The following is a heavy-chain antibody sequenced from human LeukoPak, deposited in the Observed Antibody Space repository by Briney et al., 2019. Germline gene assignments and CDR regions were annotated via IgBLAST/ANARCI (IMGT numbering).Heavy chain of an antibody. CDR1: GGSISSYY. V-gene: IGHV4-4*07. CDR2: IYTSGST. J-gene: IGHJ6*03. Sequence: SETLSLTCTASGGSISSYYWSWIRQPAGKGLEWIGRIYTSGSTNYNPSLKSRVTVSLDTSKNQFSLKLSSVTAADTAVYYCARGIYCSSTTCYYYYYYMDVWGKGTTVTVSS. D-gene: IGHD2-2*01. CDR3: ARGIYCSSTTCYYYYYYMDV.